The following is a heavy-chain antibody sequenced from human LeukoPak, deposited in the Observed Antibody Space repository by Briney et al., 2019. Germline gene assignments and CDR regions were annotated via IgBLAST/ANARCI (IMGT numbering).Heavy chain of an antibody. D-gene: IGHD2-2*01. Sequence: AGGSLRLSCVASGFTFSSYEMNWVRQAPGKGLEWVSYIGSSGGTIYYADSVKGRFTISRDNAKNSLFLQMNSLRAEDTAVYYCARTFCSTTSCYLPPFDYWGQGALVTVSS. J-gene: IGHJ4*02. CDR2: IGSSGGTI. CDR1: GFTFSSYE. V-gene: IGHV3-48*03. CDR3: ARTFCSTTSCYLPPFDY.